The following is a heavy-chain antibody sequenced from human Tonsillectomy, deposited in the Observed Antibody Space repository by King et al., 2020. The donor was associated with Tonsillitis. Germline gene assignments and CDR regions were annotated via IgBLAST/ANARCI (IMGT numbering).Heavy chain of an antibody. CDR3: ARGGPGGSSWSLDYYYYYYMDV. Sequence: VQLQQWGAGLLKPSETLSLTCAVYGGSFSGYYWSWIRQPPGKGLEWIGEINHSGSTNYNPSLKSRVTISVDTSKNQFSLKLRSVTAADTAVYYCARGGPGGSSWSLDYYYYYYMDVWGKGTTVTVSS. D-gene: IGHD6-13*01. J-gene: IGHJ6*03. CDR2: INHSGST. CDR1: GGSFSGYY. V-gene: IGHV4-34*01.